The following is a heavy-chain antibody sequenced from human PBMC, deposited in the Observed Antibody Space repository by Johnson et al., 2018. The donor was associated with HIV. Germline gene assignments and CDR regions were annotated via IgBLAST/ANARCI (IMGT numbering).Heavy chain of an antibody. J-gene: IGHJ3*02. CDR3: ARVGQQSNAFDI. Sequence: VQLVESGGGLVQPGGSLRLSCAASGFTFSDHYMDWVRQAPGKGLEWVGRTRNKDNSYTTEYAASVKGRFTISRDDSKNSLYLQMNSLKTEDTAVYYCARVGQQSNAFDIWGQGTMVTVSS. V-gene: IGHV3-72*01. D-gene: IGHD6-13*01. CDR2: TRNKDNSYTT. CDR1: GFTFSDHY.